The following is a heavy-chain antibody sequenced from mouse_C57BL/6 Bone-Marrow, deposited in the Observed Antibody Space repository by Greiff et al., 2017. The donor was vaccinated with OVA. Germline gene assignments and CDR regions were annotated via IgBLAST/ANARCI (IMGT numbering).Heavy chain of an antibody. Sequence: EVQLQQSGAELVRPGASVKLSCTASGFNIKDDYMHWVKQRPEQGLEWIGWIDPENGDTEYASKFQGKATITADTSSNTAYLQLSSLTSEDTAVYYGTTWDYYGSSSWFAYWGQGTLVTVSA. V-gene: IGHV14-4*01. D-gene: IGHD1-1*01. CDR1: GFNIKDDY. J-gene: IGHJ3*01. CDR2: IDPENGDT. CDR3: TTWDYYGSSSWFAY.